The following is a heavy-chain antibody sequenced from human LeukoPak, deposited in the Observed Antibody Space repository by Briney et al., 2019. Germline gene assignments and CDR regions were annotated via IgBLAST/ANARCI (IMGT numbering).Heavy chain of an antibody. J-gene: IGHJ4*02. CDR1: GGSFSGYY. CDR2: INHSGST. CDR3: ARQRLAAAGTGIDY. D-gene: IGHD6-13*01. Sequence: SETLSLTCAVYGGSFSGYYWSWIRQPPGKGLEWIGEINHSGSTNYNPSLKSRVTISVDTSKNQFSLKLSSVTAADTAVYYCARQRLAAAGTGIDYWGQGTLVTVSS. V-gene: IGHV4-34*01.